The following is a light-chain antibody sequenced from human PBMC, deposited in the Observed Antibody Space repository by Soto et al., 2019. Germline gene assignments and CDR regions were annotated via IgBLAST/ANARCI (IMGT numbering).Light chain of an antibody. Sequence: DIQLTKSPSTLSASVGDRVTITCRASQSISSWLAWYQQKPGKAPKLLIYDASSLESGVPSRFSGSGSGTEFSLTISSLQPDDFATYYCQQYNSYLTFGGGTKV. CDR1: QSISSW. CDR2: DAS. CDR3: QQYNSYLT. J-gene: IGKJ4*01. V-gene: IGKV1-5*01.